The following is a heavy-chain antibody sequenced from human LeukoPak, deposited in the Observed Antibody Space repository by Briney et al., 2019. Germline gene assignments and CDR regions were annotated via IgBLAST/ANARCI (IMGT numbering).Heavy chain of an antibody. CDR2: ISASDDST. CDR3: AKAGPYSYGLED. J-gene: IGHJ4*02. CDR1: GFTFSSYA. D-gene: IGHD5-18*01. V-gene: IGHV3-23*01. Sequence: GDSLRLSCAASGFTFSSYAMSWVRQAPGKGLEWVSAISASDDSTYYADSVKGRFTISRDNSKNTLYLQMNSLRAEDTAVYYCAKAGPYSYGLEDWGQGTLVTVSS.